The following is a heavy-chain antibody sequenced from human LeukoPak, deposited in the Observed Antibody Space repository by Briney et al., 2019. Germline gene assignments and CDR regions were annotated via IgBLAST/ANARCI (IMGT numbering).Heavy chain of an antibody. J-gene: IGHJ4*02. D-gene: IGHD2-15*01. CDR1: GGSISSGGHY. CDR2: INHSGST. CDR3: ARARGVVVAANFDY. Sequence: SETLSLTCTVSGGSISSGGHYWSWIRQPPGKGLEWIGEINHSGSTNYNPSLKNRVTISVDTSKNQFSLKLSSVTAADTAVYYCARARGVVVAANFDYWGQGTLVTVSS. V-gene: IGHV4-39*07.